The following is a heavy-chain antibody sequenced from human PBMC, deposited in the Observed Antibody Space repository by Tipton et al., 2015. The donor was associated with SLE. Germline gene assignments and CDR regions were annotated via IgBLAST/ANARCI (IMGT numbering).Heavy chain of an antibody. D-gene: IGHD3-10*01. CDR3: ARRGPTYYFDY. CDR1: GGSFSGYY. V-gene: IGHV4-59*01. J-gene: IGHJ4*02. CDR2: IYYSGST. Sequence: TLSLTCAVYGGSFSGYYWSWIRQPPGKGLEWIGYIYYSGSTNYNPSLKSRVTISVDTSKNQFSLKLSSVTAADTAVYYCARRGPTYYFDYWGQGTLVTVSS.